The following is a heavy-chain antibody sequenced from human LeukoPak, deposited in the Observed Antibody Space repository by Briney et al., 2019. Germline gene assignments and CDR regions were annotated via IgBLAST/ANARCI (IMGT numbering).Heavy chain of an antibody. CDR2: INHTRST. D-gene: IGHD3-9*01. CDR3: ARAPPDRKYDILTGSDFYYYYYMDV. Sequence: SETLSLTCAVYGGSFSGYYWSWIRQPPGKGLEWIGEINHTRSTNYNPSLKSRVTISLDTSKNQFSLNLSSVTAADTAVYYCARAPPDRKYDILTGSDFYYYYYMDVWGKGTTVTISS. V-gene: IGHV4-34*01. CDR1: GGSFSGYY. J-gene: IGHJ6*03.